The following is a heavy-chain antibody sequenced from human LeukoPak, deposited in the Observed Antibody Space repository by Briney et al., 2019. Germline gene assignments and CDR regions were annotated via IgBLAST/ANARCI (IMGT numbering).Heavy chain of an antibody. J-gene: IGHJ6*03. Sequence: GASVKVSCKASGYTFTSYDINWVRQATGQGLKWMGWMNPNSGNTGYAQKFQGRVTMTRNTSISTAYMELSSLRSEDTAVYYCARVPEWNWRNYYYYYYMDVWGKGTTVTVSS. CDR2: MNPNSGNT. CDR1: GYTFTSYD. V-gene: IGHV1-8*01. CDR3: ARVPEWNWRNYYYYYYMDV. D-gene: IGHD1-7*01.